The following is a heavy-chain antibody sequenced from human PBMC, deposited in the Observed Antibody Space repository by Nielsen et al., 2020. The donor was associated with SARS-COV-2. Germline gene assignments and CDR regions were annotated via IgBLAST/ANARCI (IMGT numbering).Heavy chain of an antibody. D-gene: IGHD3-10*01. V-gene: IGHV7-4-1*02. Sequence: WVRQAPGQGLEWMGWINTNTGNPTYAQGFTGRFVFSLDTSVSTAYLQISSLKAEDTAVYYCARVEDLLLWFGELSPVPYYFDYWGQGTLVTVSS. CDR3: ARVEDLLLWFGELSPVPYYFDY. CDR2: INTNTGNP. J-gene: IGHJ4*02.